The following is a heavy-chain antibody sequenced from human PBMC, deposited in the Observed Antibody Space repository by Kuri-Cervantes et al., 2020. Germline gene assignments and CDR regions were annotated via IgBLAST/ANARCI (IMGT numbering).Heavy chain of an antibody. V-gene: IGHV2-26*01. CDR3: ARICCSSTSCYGHGYYYYYMDV. CDR2: IFSNDEK. Sequence: SGPTLVKPTETLTLTCTVSGFSLSNARMGVSWIRQPPGKALEWLAHIFSNDEKSYSTSLKSRLTISKDTSKSQVVLTMTNMDPVDTATYYCARICCSSTSCYGHGYYYYYMDVWGKGTTVTVSS. CDR1: GFSLSNARMG. D-gene: IGHD2-2*01. J-gene: IGHJ6*03.